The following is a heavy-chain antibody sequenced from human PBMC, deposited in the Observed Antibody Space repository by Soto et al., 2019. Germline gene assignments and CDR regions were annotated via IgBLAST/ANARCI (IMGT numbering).Heavy chain of an antibody. Sequence: EMQLVESGGGLVQPGGSLRLSRAASGLTFSTYWMSWVRLAPGKGLEWVANIKQDGGRKNYVDSVKGRFTISRNNTNNSLYLQMNSLRAEDPAVYFCARDWSGYHGAMDVWGQGTTVTVSS. J-gene: IGHJ6*02. CDR2: IKQDGGRK. CDR1: GLTFSTYW. D-gene: IGHD3-3*01. V-gene: IGHV3-7*01. CDR3: ARDWSGYHGAMDV.